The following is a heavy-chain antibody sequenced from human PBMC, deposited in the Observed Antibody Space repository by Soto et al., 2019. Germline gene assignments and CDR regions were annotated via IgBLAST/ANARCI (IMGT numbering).Heavy chain of an antibody. CDR1: GYTFTSYG. CDR2: ISAYNGNT. V-gene: IGHV1-18*01. J-gene: IGHJ6*02. D-gene: IGHD2-2*02. CDR3: ARDVYCSSTSCYMIFSGMDV. Sequence: ASVEVSCKASGYTFTSYGISWVRQAPGQGLEWMGWISAYNGNTNYAQKLQGRVTMTTDTSTSTAYMELRGLRSDNTAVYYCARDVYCSSTSCYMIFSGMDVWGHGTTVTVS.